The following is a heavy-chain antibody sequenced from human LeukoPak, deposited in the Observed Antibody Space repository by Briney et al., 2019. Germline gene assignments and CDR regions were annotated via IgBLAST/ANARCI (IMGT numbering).Heavy chain of an antibody. J-gene: IGHJ5*02. CDR1: GSTFSSYA. Sequence: PGGSLRLSCTASGSTFSSYAMSWVRQAPGKGLEYVSTISAGGGSTFYADSMKGRSAISRDNSRNTVYLQMNSLRVEDTAVYYCARGGGFDTWGQGTLDTVSS. D-gene: IGHD2-15*01. CDR3: ARGGGFDT. CDR2: ISAGGGST. V-gene: IGHV3-23*01.